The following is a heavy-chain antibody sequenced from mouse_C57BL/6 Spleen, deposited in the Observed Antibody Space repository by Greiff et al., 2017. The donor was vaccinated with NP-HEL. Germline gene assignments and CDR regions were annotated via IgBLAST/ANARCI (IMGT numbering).Heavy chain of an antibody. J-gene: IGHJ4*01. Sequence: EVQLQQSGPELVKPGASVKIPCKASGYTFTDYNMDWVKQSHGKSLEWIGDINPNNGGTIYNQKFKGKATLTVDKSSSTAYMELRSLTSEDTAVYYCARLAYYEYDVGMDYWGQGTSVTVSS. CDR3: ARLAYYEYDVGMDY. D-gene: IGHD2-4*01. V-gene: IGHV1-18*01. CDR2: INPNNGGT. CDR1: GYTFTDYN.